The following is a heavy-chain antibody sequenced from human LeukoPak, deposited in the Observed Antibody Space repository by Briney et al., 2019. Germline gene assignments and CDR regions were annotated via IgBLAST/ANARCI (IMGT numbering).Heavy chain of an antibody. CDR3: ARGSRYYYYYMDV. V-gene: IGHV1-2*02. CDR1: GYTFTDYY. J-gene: IGHJ6*03. CDR2: INPNSGGT. Sequence: GASVKVSCKASGYTFTDYYMHWVRQAPGQGLEWMGWINPNSGGTNYAQKFQGRVTMTRDTSINTAYMELNRLRSDDTAVYYCARGSRYYYYYMDVWGKGTTVTVSS.